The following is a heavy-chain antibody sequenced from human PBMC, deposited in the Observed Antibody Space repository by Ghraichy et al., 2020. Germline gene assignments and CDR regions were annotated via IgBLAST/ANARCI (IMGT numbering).Heavy chain of an antibody. V-gene: IGHV3-23*01. Sequence: GGSLRLSCAASGFTFSSYAMSWVRQAPGKGLEWVSAISGSGGSTYYADSVKGRFTISRDNSKNTLYLQMNSLRAEDTAVYYCAKDPRRSISWLRISYYGMDVWGQGTTVTVSS. CDR3: AKDPRRSISWLRISYYGMDV. J-gene: IGHJ6*02. D-gene: IGHD5-12*01. CDR2: ISGSGGST. CDR1: GFTFSSYA.